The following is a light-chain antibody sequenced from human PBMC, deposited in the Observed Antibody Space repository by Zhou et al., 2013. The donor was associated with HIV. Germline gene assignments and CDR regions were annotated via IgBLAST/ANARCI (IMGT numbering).Light chain of an antibody. J-gene: IGKJ4*01. V-gene: IGKV1-NL1*01. CDR2: AAS. CDR1: KDISNS. Sequence: DIQMTQSPSSLSASVGDRVTITCRASKDISNSLAWYQQKTGKAPKLLVYAASRLQSGVPSRFSGSGSGTDYTLTISSLQPEDFATYYCQQYYSTPLTFGGGTKVEIK. CDR3: QQYYSTPLT.